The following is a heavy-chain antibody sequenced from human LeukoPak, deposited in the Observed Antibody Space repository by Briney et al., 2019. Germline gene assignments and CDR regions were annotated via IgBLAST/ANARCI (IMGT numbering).Heavy chain of an antibody. CDR2: IYYSGST. CDR3: ARWVEYCSSTSCYRGDRYYFDY. V-gene: IGHV4-59*08. CDR1: GGSISSYY. Sequence: SETLSLTCTVSGGSISSYYWSWIRQPPGKGLEWIGYIYYSGSTNYNPSLKSRVTISVDTSKNQFSLKLSSVTAADTAVYYCARWVEYCSSTSCYRGDRYYFDYWGPGTLVTVSS. D-gene: IGHD2-2*01. J-gene: IGHJ4*02.